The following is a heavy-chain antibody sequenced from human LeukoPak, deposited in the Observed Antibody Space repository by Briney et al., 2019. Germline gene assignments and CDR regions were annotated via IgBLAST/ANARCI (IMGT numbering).Heavy chain of an antibody. CDR2: INPNSGGT. D-gene: IGHD3-3*01. J-gene: IGHJ5*02. CDR3: ARDGTIFGVVIRPLHWFDP. CDR1: GYTFTGYY. Sequence: GASVKVSCKASGYTFTGYYMHWVRQAPGQGLEWMGWINPNSGGTNYAQKFQGRVTMTRDTSISTAYMELSRLRSDDTAVYYCARDGTIFGVVIRPLHWFDPWGQGTLVTVSS. V-gene: IGHV1-2*02.